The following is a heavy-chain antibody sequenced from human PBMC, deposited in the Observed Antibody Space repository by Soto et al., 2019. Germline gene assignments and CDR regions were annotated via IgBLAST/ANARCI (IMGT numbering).Heavy chain of an antibody. V-gene: IGHV3-30*18. J-gene: IGHJ4*02. D-gene: IGHD6-19*01. CDR3: AKDRFRIAVAAPFDY. CDR1: GFTFSRYG. Sequence: QVQLVESGGGVVQPGRSLRLSCAASGFTFSRYGMHWDRQAPGKGLEWVAVISYDGSNKYYADSVKGRFTISRDNSKNTLYLQMNSLRAEDTAVYFCAKDRFRIAVAAPFDYWGQGTLVTVSS. CDR2: ISYDGSNK.